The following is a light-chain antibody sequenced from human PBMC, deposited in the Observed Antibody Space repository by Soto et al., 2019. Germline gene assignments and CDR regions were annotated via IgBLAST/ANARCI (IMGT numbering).Light chain of an antibody. CDR3: QQGYSSPQT. Sequence: DIQMAQSPSSLSASVGDRVSITCRASLSIGTYLNWYQQTPGQAPRLLIHSVFTLQSGVPSRFSGSGSGTEFTLTISSLQPEDSATYYCQQGYSSPQTFGKGTKLEIK. V-gene: IGKV1-39*01. J-gene: IGKJ2*01. CDR2: SVF. CDR1: LSIGTY.